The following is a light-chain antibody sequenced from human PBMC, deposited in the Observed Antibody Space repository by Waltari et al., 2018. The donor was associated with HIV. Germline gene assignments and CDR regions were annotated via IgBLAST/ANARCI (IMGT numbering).Light chain of an antibody. CDR1: QLPLHTNGKTS. CDR2: EVS. CDR3: MQSLQYPRS. J-gene: IGKJ4*01. V-gene: IGKV2D-29*01. Sequence: DLVITQTPLFLSFTPGQPASISCKSSQLPLHTNGKTSLYWFLQKPGQAPQLLIYEVSNRFSGVPDRFSCSGSGTDFTLKISRAEAEDVGVYYCMQSLQYPRSFGGGTKVDIK.